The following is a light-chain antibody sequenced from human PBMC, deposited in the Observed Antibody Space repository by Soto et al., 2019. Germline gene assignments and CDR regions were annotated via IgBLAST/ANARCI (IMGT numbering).Light chain of an antibody. Sequence: DIQMTQSPSSLSASVGARVTITCQASQDISEYLNWYQQKPGQAPNLLIYDASNLETGIPSRFSGSGSGTDFTFTFGRLQTEDIATYYGQQYDNLPLAVGGGTKVEIK. CDR1: QDISEY. V-gene: IGKV1-33*01. J-gene: IGKJ4*01. CDR3: QQYDNLPLA. CDR2: DAS.